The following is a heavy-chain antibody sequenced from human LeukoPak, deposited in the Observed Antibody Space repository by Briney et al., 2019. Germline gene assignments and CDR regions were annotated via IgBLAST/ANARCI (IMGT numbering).Heavy chain of an antibody. D-gene: IGHD3-16*02. CDR2: IIPIFGTA. CDR3: ARASRASWDYVWGSYRYDY. J-gene: IGHJ4*02. Sequence: SVKLSCKASGGTFSSYAISWVRQAPGQGLEWMGGIIPIFGTANYAQKFQGRVTITTDESTSTAYMELSSLRSEDTAVYCCARASRASWDYVWGSYRYDYWGQGTLVTVSS. V-gene: IGHV1-69*05. CDR1: GGTFSSYA.